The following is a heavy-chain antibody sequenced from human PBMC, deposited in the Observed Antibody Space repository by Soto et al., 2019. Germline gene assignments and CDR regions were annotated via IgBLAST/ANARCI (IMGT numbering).Heavy chain of an antibody. CDR3: VARRYCSGGSCPDYFDY. Sequence: EASVKLSCKACGASFSNYAISWVRQAPKQGLEWMGGIIPIFGTTNYPQKFQGRLTITADESTSTVYMELSSLTSEDTAVYYCVARRYCSGGSCPDYFDYWGQGTLVTVSS. J-gene: IGHJ4*02. CDR2: IIPIFGTT. V-gene: IGHV1-69*13. CDR1: GASFSNYA. D-gene: IGHD2-15*01.